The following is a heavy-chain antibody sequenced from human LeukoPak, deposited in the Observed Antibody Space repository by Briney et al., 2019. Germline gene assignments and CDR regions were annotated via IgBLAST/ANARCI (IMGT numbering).Heavy chain of an antibody. V-gene: IGHV3-30*04. CDR3: AREGTDSFDY. CDR2: ISYDGSNK. J-gene: IGHJ4*02. Sequence: GGSLRLSCAASGFTFSSYAMHWVRQAPGKGLEWVAVISYDGSNKYYADSVEGRFTISRDNSKNTLYLQMNSLRAEDTAVYYCAREGTDSFDYWGQGTLVTVSS. D-gene: IGHD1-1*01. CDR1: GFTFSSYA.